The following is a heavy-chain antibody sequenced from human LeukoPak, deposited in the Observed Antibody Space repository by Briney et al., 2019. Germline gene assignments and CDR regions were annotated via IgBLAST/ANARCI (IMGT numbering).Heavy chain of an antibody. CDR1: GGSFSGFY. D-gene: IGHD6-19*01. CDR2: INHTGST. Sequence: SETLSLTCTVYGGSFSGFYWSWIRQPPGKGLEWIGEINHTGSTNYNPSLKSRVTISVDTSKNHFSLKLSSVTAADTAVYYCATWAGTKYSSGWHPPLDYWGQGTLVTVSS. J-gene: IGHJ4*02. V-gene: IGHV4-34*01. CDR3: ATWAGTKYSSGWHPPLDY.